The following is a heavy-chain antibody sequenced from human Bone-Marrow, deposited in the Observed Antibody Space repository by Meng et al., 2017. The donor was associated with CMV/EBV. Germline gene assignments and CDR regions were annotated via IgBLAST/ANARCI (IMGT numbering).Heavy chain of an antibody. V-gene: IGHV3-23*01. D-gene: IGHD1-7*01. CDR1: GFTFSSYA. Sequence: GESLKISCAASGFTFSSYAMSWVRQAPGKGLEWVSAISGSGGSTYYADSVKGRFTISRDNSKNTLYLQMNSLRAEDTAVYYCAKEDWNYWGDYCGQGTLVAVSS. CDR2: ISGSGGST. J-gene: IGHJ4*02. CDR3: AKEDWNYWGDY.